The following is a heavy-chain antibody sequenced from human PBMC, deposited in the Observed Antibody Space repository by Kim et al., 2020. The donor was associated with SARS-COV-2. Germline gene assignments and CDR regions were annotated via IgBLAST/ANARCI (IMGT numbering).Heavy chain of an antibody. V-gene: IGHV1-2*04. CDR3: ARAPSNYGSGSYYNRTRYYYYGMDV. CDR1: GYTFTGYY. Sequence: ASVKVSCKASGYTFTGYYMHWVRQAPGQGLEWMGWINPNSGGTNYAQKFQGWVTMTRDTSISTAYMELSRLRSDDTAVYYCARAPSNYGSGSYYNRTRYYYYGMDVWGQGTTVTVSS. CDR2: INPNSGGT. J-gene: IGHJ6*02. D-gene: IGHD3-10*01.